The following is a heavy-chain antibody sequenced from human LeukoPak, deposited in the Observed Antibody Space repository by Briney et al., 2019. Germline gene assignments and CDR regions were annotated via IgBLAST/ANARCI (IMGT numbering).Heavy chain of an antibody. CDR3: AREAVAGTFDY. V-gene: IGHV1-18*04. D-gene: IGHD6-19*01. CDR1: GYTFSSYG. J-gene: IGHJ4*02. Sequence: ASVKVSCKASGYTFSSYGISWVRQAPGLGLEWMGWISTYNGNTNYAQNLQGRVTMTTDTSTSTAYMELRSLRSDDTAVYYCAREAVAGTFDYWGQGTLVTVSS. CDR2: ISTYNGNT.